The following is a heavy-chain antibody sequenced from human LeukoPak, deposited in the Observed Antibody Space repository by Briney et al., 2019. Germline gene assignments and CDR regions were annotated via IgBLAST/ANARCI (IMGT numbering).Heavy chain of an antibody. J-gene: IGHJ6*03. D-gene: IGHD3-22*01. CDR3: ARERDYDSSGYSYYYYYMDV. CDR1: GGSFSGYY. V-gene: IGHV4-34*01. Sequence: SETLSLTCAVYGGSFSGYYWRWIRQPPGKGLEWIGEINHSGSTNYNPSLKSRVTISVDTSKNLFSLKLSSVTAADTAVYYCARERDYDSSGYSYYYYYMDVWGKGTTVTVSS. CDR2: INHSGST.